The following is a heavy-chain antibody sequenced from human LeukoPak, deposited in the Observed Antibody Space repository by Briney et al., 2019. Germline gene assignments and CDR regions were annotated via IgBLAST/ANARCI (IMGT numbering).Heavy chain of an antibody. J-gene: IGHJ3*02. CDR2: INHSGST. CDR3: ARGYFDWFDAFDI. V-gene: IGHV4-34*01. D-gene: IGHD3-9*01. Sequence: SETLSLTCAVYVGSSSGYYWSWIRQPPGKGLEWIGEINHSGSTNYNSSLKSRVTISVDTSKNQFSLKLSSVTAADTAVYYCARGYFDWFDAFDIWGQGTMVTVSS. CDR1: VGSSSGYY.